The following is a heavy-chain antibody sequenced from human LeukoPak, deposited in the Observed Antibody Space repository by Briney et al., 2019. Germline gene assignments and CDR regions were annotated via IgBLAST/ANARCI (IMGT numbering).Heavy chain of an antibody. J-gene: IGHJ5*01. Sequence: SETLSLTCTVSGDSISSNYWSWIRQPPGKGLEWIGYIYYSGTTKYNPSLKSRVTISVDTSKNQFSLNLSSVTAADTAVYYCARSIPAAGRWFDSWGQGTLVTVSS. V-gene: IGHV4-59*08. CDR2: IYYSGTT. CDR1: GDSISSNY. CDR3: ARSIPAAGRWFDS. D-gene: IGHD6-25*01.